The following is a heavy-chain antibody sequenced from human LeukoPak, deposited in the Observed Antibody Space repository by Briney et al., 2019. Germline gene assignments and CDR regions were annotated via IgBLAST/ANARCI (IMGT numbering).Heavy chain of an antibody. J-gene: IGHJ3*02. V-gene: IGHV4-59*01. CDR3: ARGGSVYYDSSGYYLHDAFDI. CDR2: IYYSGST. D-gene: IGHD3-22*01. CDR1: GGSISSYY. Sequence: SETLSLTCTVSGGSISSYYWSWIRQPPGKGLEWIGYIYYSGSTNYNPSLKNRVTISVDTSKNQFSLKLSSVTAADTAVYYCARGGSVYYDSSGYYLHDAFDIWGQGTMVTVSS.